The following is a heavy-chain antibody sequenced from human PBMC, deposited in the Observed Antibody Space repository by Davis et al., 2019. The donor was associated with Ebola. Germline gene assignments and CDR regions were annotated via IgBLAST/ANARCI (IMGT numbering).Heavy chain of an antibody. V-gene: IGHV4-59*08. CDR1: GGSIGSYH. D-gene: IGHD3-16*01. CDR2: VYYSENT. CDR3: ARVFGPYNWFDP. J-gene: IGHJ5*02. Sequence: MPGGSLRLSCTVSGGSIGSYHWSWIRQPPGKGLEWIGHVYYSENTNYNPSLKSRVTISVDKSKNQFSLKLSSVTAADTAVYYCARVFGPYNWFDPWGQGTLVTVSS.